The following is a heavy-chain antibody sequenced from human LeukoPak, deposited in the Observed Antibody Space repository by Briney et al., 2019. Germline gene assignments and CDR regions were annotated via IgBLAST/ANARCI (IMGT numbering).Heavy chain of an antibody. J-gene: IGHJ4*02. V-gene: IGHV3-30*04. CDR2: ISYDGSNK. CDR3: AKSYYVSSGYRGDFDY. Sequence: PGGSLRLSCAASGFTFSSYAMHWVRQAPGKGLEWVAVISYDGSNKYYADSVKGRFTISRDNSKNTLYLQMNSLRTEDTAVYYCAKSYYVSSGYRGDFDYWGQGTLVTVSS. D-gene: IGHD3-22*01. CDR1: GFTFSSYA.